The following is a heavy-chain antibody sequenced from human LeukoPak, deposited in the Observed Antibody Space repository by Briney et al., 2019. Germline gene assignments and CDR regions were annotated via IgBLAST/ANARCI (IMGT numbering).Heavy chain of an antibody. V-gene: IGHV4-39*07. J-gene: IGHJ4*02. CDR1: GGSISSSSYY. CDR3: ARVRRDGYNCFDY. Sequence: SETLSLTCTVSGGSISSSSYYWGWIRQPPGKGLEWIGSIYYSGSTYYNPSLKSRVTISVDTSKNQFSLKLSSVTAADTAVYYCARVRRDGYNCFDYWGQGTLVTVSS. D-gene: IGHD5-24*01. CDR2: IYYSGST.